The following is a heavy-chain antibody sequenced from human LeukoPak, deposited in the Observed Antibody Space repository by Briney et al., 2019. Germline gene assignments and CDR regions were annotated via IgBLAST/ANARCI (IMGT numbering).Heavy chain of an antibody. Sequence: GGSLRLSCSASGFTFSFYAMGWVRQAPGKGLEYVSAISSNGGNTYYADSVKGRFTISSDHSKNTLCLQMVSLRADDTAVYYCVKGFPHYYDSSGFGAFDVCGQRTVIADSS. V-gene: IGHV3-64D*09. CDR2: ISSNGGNT. CDR3: VKGFPHYYDSSGFGAFDV. CDR1: GFTFSFYA. J-gene: IGHJ3*01. D-gene: IGHD3-22*01.